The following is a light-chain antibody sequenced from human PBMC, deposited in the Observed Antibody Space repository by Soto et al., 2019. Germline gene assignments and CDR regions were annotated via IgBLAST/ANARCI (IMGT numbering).Light chain of an antibody. J-gene: IGLJ3*02. CDR3: GSYTGSTTLGV. V-gene: IGLV2-14*03. Sequence: QSALTQPASVTGSPGHSITISCTGTSSDVGGYNYVSWYQQHPGKAPKHMIYDVSSRPSGVSDRFSGSKSGNTASLTISGLQPEDEADYYCGSYTGSTTLGVFGGGTKLTVL. CDR1: SSDVGGYNY. CDR2: DVS.